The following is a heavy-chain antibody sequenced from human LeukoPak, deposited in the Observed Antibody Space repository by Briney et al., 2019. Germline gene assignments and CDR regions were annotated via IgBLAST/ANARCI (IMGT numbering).Heavy chain of an antibody. CDR2: IIPIFGTA. CDR3: ARDGYSSSPPIDY. D-gene: IGHD6-13*01. Sequence: ASVKVSCKASGGTFSSYAISWVRQAPGQGLEWMGGIIPIFGTANYAQKFQGRVTITTDESTSTAYMELSSLRSEDTAVYYCARDGYSSSPPIDYWGQGTLVTVSS. V-gene: IGHV1-69*05. J-gene: IGHJ4*02. CDR1: GGTFSSYA.